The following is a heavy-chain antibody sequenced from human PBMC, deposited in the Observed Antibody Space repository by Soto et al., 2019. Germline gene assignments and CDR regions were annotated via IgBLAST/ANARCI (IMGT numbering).Heavy chain of an antibody. D-gene: IGHD2-15*01. V-gene: IGHV2-5*01. CDR2: IYWNGDQ. J-gene: IGHJ4*02. Sequence: QITLRESGPTLVRPTQTLTLTCTFSGFSLNTGGVGVGWIRQPPGKALEWLALIYWNGDQRYRPSLRSRLTIPKDTSNTPWVLTMTDTEPENTATYCWANLVGYCSGGTCTPSDAGFDSWGQGPLVTVSS. CDR3: ANLVGYCSGGTCTPSDAGFDS. CDR1: GFSLNTGGVG.